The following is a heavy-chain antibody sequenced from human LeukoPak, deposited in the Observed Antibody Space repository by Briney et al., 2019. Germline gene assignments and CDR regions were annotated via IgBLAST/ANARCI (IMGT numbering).Heavy chain of an antibody. CDR3: ARQKDTPVAGTDFDY. CDR1: GYSISSGYY. D-gene: IGHD6-19*01. V-gene: IGHV4-38-2*02. Sequence: SETLSLTCTVSGYSISSGYYWGWIRQPPGKGLEWIGSIYHSGSTYYNPSLKSRVTISVDTSKNQFSLKLSSVTAADTAVYYCARQKDTPVAGTDFDYWGQGTLVTVSS. J-gene: IGHJ4*02. CDR2: IYHSGST.